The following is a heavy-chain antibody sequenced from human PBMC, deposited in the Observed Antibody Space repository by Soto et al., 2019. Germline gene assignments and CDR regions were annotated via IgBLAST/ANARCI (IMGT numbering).Heavy chain of an antibody. J-gene: IGHJ3*02. CDR2: IYYSGST. CDR3: ARDAASDAFDI. Sequence: QVQLQESGPGLVKPSQTLSLTCTVSGGSISSGGYYWSWIRQHPGKGLEWIGYIYYSGSTYYNPSLTSRVTISVDTSKNQFSLKLSSVTAADTAVYCCARDAASDAFDIWGQGTMVTVSS. D-gene: IGHD6-13*01. V-gene: IGHV4-31*03. CDR1: GGSISSGGYY.